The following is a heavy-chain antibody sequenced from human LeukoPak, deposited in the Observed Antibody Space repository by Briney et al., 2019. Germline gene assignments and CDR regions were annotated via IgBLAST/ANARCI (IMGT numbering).Heavy chain of an antibody. V-gene: IGHV4-39*01. Sequence: SDTLSLPCTVSGDSISSGPYYWGWIRQPPGKGLEWIGNIYYGENTYYNPSLKSRVTISIDTSNNQFYLQLSSLTAADTAVYYCARRDDSSGYHKIFDYWGQGTLVTVSS. J-gene: IGHJ4*02. CDR2: IYYGENT. D-gene: IGHD3-22*01. CDR1: GDSISSGPYY. CDR3: ARRDDSSGYHKIFDY.